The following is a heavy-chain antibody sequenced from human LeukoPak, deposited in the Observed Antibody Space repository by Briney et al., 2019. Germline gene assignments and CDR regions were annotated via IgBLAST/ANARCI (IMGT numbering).Heavy chain of an antibody. CDR2: INSDGSST. V-gene: IGHV3-74*01. Sequence: GGSLRLSCAASGFTFSSYWMHWVRQAPGKGLVLVSRINSDGSSTSYADSVKGRFTISRDNAKNTLYLQMNSLRAEDTAVYYCARGVGYCSSTSCYWWFDPWGQGTLVTVSS. J-gene: IGHJ5*02. CDR1: GFTFSSYW. D-gene: IGHD2-2*01. CDR3: ARGVGYCSSTSCYWWFDP.